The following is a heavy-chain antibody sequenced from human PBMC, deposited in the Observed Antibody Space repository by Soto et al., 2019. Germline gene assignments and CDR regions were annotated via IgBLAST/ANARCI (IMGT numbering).Heavy chain of an antibody. CDR1: GGSFSSYY. Sequence: PSETLSLTCAVYGGSFSSYYWSWIRQPPGKGLEWIGEINHSGNTNYNPSLKSRVTISVDTSKNQLFLNLSSVTAADTAMYYCARHHVRGRTIAGAAEFWGQGTLVTVSS. CDR2: INHSGNT. V-gene: IGHV4-34*01. CDR3: ARHHVRGRTIAGAAEF. D-gene: IGHD6-13*01. J-gene: IGHJ4*02.